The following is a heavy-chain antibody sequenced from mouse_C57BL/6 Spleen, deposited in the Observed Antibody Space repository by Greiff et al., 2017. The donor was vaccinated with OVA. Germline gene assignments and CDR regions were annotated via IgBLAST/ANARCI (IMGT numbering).Heavy chain of an antibody. V-gene: IGHV1-85*01. CDR3: AREGYYGSSPYYAMDY. CDR1: GYTFTSYD. CDR2: IYPRDGST. J-gene: IGHJ4*01. D-gene: IGHD1-1*01. Sequence: VQLQPSGPELVKPGASVKLSCKASGYTFTSYDINWVKQRPGQGLEWIGWIYPRDGSTKYNEKFKGKATLTVDTSSSTAYMELHSLTSEDSAVYFCAREGYYGSSPYYAMDYWGQGTSVTVSS.